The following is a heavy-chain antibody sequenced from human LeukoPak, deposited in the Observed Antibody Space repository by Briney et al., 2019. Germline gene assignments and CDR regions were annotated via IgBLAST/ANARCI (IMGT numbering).Heavy chain of an antibody. CDR2: ISGSGDAT. Sequence: GGSLRLSCAASGFTFTNHAMSWVRQAPGKGLEWVSAISGSGDATKYADSVKGQFTISRDNFKNTVSLQMINLRAEDTAVYFCAKSDCGSDGCKLLNYWGQGILVTVSS. CDR1: GFTFTNHA. D-gene: IGHD2-21*01. V-gene: IGHV3-23*01. J-gene: IGHJ4*02. CDR3: AKSDCGSDGCKLLNY.